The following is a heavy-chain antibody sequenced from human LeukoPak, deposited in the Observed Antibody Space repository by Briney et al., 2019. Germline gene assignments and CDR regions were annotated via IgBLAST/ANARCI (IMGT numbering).Heavy chain of an antibody. Sequence: PGGSLRLSCAASGFTFSTYWMAWVRQAPGKGVEWVANIKGDESARHQADSVKGRFTIYRDNAQNSVYLQMSSLRGEDTAVYYCARDVGGSLDYWGQGTLVTVSS. V-gene: IGHV3-7*01. J-gene: IGHJ4*02. D-gene: IGHD1-26*01. CDR3: ARDVGGSLDY. CDR1: GFTFSTYW. CDR2: IKGDESAR.